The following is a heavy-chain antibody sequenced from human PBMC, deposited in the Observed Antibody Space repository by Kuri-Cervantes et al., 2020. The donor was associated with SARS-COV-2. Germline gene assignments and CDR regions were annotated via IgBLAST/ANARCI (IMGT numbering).Heavy chain of an antibody. J-gene: IGHJ4*02. V-gene: IGHV3-23*01. CDR2: ISGSGGST. Sequence: GESLKISCAASGFTFSSYAMSWVRQAPGKGLEWVSAISGSGGSTYYADSVKGRFTISRDNSKNTLYLQVNSLRAEDTAVYYCAKNPVPAAIRFDYWGQGTLVTVSS. CDR3: AKNPVPAAIRFDY. CDR1: GFTFSSYA. D-gene: IGHD2-2*01.